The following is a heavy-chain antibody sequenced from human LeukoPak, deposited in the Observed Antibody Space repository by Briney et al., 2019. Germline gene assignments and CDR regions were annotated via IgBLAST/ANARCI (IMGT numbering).Heavy chain of an antibody. CDR3: ARDDWLGYCSGGSCLVDY. Sequence: ASVKVSCKASGYTFTSYGISWVRQAPGQGLEWMGWISAYNGNTNYARKLQGRVTMTTDTSTSTAYMDLRSLRSDDTAVYYCARDDWLGYCSGGSCLVDYWGQGTLVTVSS. V-gene: IGHV1-18*01. CDR2: ISAYNGNT. J-gene: IGHJ4*02. CDR1: GYTFTSYG. D-gene: IGHD2-15*01.